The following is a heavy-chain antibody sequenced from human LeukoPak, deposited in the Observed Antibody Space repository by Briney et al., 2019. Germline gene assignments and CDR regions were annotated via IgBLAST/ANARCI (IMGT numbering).Heavy chain of an antibody. J-gene: IGHJ4*02. V-gene: IGHV4-34*01. CDR1: GGSFSGYY. Sequence: SETLSLTCAVYGGSFSGYYWSWIRQPPGKGLELNGEINHCGSTNYNQSLKSRVTISLDTSKNQLSLKLSSVTAAHPAVYYCARAMVRYCSRTSCHETSYFDYWGQGTLVTVSS. D-gene: IGHD2-2*01. CDR2: INHCGST. CDR3: ARAMVRYCSRTSCHETSYFDY.